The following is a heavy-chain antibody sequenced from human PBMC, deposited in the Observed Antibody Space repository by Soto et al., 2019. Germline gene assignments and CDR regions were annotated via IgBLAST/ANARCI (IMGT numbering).Heavy chain of an antibody. J-gene: IGHJ4*02. CDR3: ASLRSGWGIDY. V-gene: IGHV4-30-2*01. CDR2: IYHSGST. Sequence: QLQLQESGSGLVKPSQTLSLTCAVSGGSISSGGYSWSWIRQPPGKGLEWIGYIYHSGSTYYNPSLKSRVTSSVDSSKNQFSLKLSSVTAADTAVYYCASLRSGWGIDYWGQGTLVTVSS. CDR1: GGSISSGGYS. D-gene: IGHD6-19*01.